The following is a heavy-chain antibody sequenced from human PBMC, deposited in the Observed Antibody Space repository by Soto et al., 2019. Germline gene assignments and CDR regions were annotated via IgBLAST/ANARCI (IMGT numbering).Heavy chain of an antibody. V-gene: IGHV5-10-1*01. CDR1: GYSFPSYW. CDR3: AAERDIPFDY. J-gene: IGHJ4*02. Sequence: EVHLVQSGAEVKTPGESLRISCKGSGYSFPSYWISWVRQMPGKGLEWMGRIDPSDSYTNYSPSFQGHVTISADKSISTAYLQCSSLKASDTALYYCAAERDIPFDYWGQGTLVTVSS. CDR2: IDPSDSYT. D-gene: IGHD2-15*01.